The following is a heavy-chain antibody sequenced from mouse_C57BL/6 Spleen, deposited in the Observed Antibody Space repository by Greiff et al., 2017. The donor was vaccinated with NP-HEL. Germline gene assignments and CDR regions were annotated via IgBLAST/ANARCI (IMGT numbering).Heavy chain of an antibody. Sequence: QVHVKQSGAELVKPGASVKISCKASGYAFSSYWMNWVKQRPGKGLEWIGQIYPGDGDTNYNGKFKGKATLTADKSSSTAYMQLSSLTSEDSAVYFCAREGGYGNYNYWGQGTTLTVSS. CDR1: GYAFSSYW. D-gene: IGHD2-1*01. CDR3: AREGGYGNYNY. V-gene: IGHV1-80*01. CDR2: IYPGDGDT. J-gene: IGHJ2*01.